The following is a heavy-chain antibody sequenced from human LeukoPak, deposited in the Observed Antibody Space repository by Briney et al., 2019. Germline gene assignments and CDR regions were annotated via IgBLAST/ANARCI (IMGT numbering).Heavy chain of an antibody. CDR1: GYTFISYG. Sequence: EASVKVSCKASGYTFISYGISWVRQAPGQGLEWMGWISSHNGYIKYAQKFQGRVTMTTDTSMSTACMELGSLRSDDTAVYYCARRRAVAGVNWFDPWGQGTLVTVSS. CDR3: ARRRAVAGVNWFDP. V-gene: IGHV1-18*01. CDR2: ISSHNGYI. J-gene: IGHJ5*02. D-gene: IGHD6-19*01.